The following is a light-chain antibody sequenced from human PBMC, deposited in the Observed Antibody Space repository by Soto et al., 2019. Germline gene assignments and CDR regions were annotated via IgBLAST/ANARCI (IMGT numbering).Light chain of an antibody. CDR3: QSADSSGTYPVV. Sequence: SYELTQPPSVSVSPGQTARITCSGDALPKQYAYWYQQKPGQAPVLVIYKDSERPSGIPERFSGSSSGTTVTLTISGVQAEDEPDYYCQSADSSGTYPVVFGGGTKLTVL. CDR2: KDS. CDR1: ALPKQY. J-gene: IGLJ2*01. V-gene: IGLV3-25*03.